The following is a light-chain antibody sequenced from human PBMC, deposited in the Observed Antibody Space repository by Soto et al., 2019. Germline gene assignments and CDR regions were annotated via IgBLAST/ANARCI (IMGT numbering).Light chain of an antibody. CDR3: QQHGSAPYT. V-gene: IGKV3-20*01. CDR1: QSVSSSY. CDR2: DAS. J-gene: IGKJ2*01. Sequence: EIVLTQSPGTLSLSPGERATLSCRASQSVSSSYLAWYQQKPGQAPRLLIYDASSRATGIPDRFSGSGSGTDFTLNIIRLEPEDFAVDYCQQHGSAPYTFGQGTKLEIK.